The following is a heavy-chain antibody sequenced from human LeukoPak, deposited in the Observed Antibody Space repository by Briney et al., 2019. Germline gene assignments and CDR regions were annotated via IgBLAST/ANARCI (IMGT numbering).Heavy chain of an antibody. J-gene: IGHJ5*02. V-gene: IGHV4-4*02. CDR1: GASISNNNW. CDR3: ARAYSSSWYWNWFDP. D-gene: IGHD6-13*01. Sequence: RASETLSLTCAVSGASISNNNWWSWVRQPPGKGLEWIGEIYHSGSTNYNPSLESRVTISVDTSKNQFSLKVSSVSAADTAVYYCARAYSSSWYWNWFDPWGQGTLVTVSS. CDR2: IYHSGST.